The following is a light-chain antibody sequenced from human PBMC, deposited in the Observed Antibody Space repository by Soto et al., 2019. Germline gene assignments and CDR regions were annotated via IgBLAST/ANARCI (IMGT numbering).Light chain of an antibody. Sequence: IQLTQSPSSLSESVGDRVSISCRASQGNNTFVAWYQQKSGKAPKLLIYGASTLQSGVPSRFSGSGSGTEFTLTISGLQPEDFATYYCQQFTACRFSFGQGTKLDIK. V-gene: IGKV1-9*01. CDR1: QGNNTF. J-gene: IGKJ2*01. CDR3: QQFTACRFS. CDR2: GAS.